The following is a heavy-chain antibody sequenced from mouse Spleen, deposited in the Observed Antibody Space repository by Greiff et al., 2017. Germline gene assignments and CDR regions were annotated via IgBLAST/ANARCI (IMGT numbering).Heavy chain of an antibody. V-gene: IGHV1-52*01. CDR1: GYTFTSYW. Sequence: VQLQQPGAELVRPGSSVKLSCKASGYTFTSYWMHWVKQRPIQGLEWIGNIDPSDSETHYNQKFKDKATLTVDKSSSTAYMQLSSLTSEDSAVYYCARWYYGSSYVDYAMDYWGQGTSVTVSS. CDR3: ARWYYGSSYVDYAMDY. J-gene: IGHJ4*01. D-gene: IGHD1-1*01. CDR2: IDPSDSET.